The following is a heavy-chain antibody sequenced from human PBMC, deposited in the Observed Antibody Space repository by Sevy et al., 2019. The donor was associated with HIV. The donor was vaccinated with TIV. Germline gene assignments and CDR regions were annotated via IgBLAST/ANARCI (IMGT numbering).Heavy chain of an antibody. V-gene: IGHV3-74*01. CDR1: GFTFTNYW. CDR2: VDKDGSGT. Sequence: GGSLRLSCAASGFTFTNYWMHWVRQAPGKGLVWVSRVDKDGSGTNYADSVNGRFTISRDNGKNTGYLQMNSLRAEDTAVYYCTRDMYGIDYWGQGTLVTVSS. CDR3: TRDMYGIDY. D-gene: IGHD2-8*01. J-gene: IGHJ4*02.